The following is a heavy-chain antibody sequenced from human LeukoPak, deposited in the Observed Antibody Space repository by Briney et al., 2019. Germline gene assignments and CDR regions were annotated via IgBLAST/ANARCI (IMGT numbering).Heavy chain of an antibody. CDR2: IGTAGDT. Sequence: GGSLRLSCAASGFTFSSYDMHWVRQATGKGLEWVSAIGTAGDTYYPGSVKGRFTISREYAKNSLYLQMNSLRAGDTAVYYCAGSLSGYSSGWYRAIGYYGMDVWGQGTTVTVSS. J-gene: IGHJ6*02. CDR1: GFTFSSYD. D-gene: IGHD6-19*01. V-gene: IGHV3-13*01. CDR3: AGSLSGYSSGWYRAIGYYGMDV.